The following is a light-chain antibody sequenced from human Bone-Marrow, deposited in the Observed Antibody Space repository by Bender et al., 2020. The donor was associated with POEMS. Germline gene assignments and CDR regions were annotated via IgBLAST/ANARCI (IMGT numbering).Light chain of an antibody. V-gene: IGLV1-44*01. CDR1: DSNFGGNN. J-gene: IGLJ3*02. CDR3: YCATGNSRWV. CDR2: SNY. Sequence: QSVLTQPPSASGTPGQSVIISCSGTDSNFGGNNVNWYQHLPGSAPRLVVYSNYQRPSGIPERFSGSSSGTTVTLTINGAHVDDEADYYCYCATGNSRWVFGGGTKLTVL.